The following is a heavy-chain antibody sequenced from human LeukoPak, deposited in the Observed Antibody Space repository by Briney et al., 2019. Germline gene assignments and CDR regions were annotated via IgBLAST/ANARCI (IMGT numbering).Heavy chain of an antibody. CDR2: ISWNSVSI. Sequence: GRSLRLSCAASGFSLDDYAMHWARQAPGKGLEWVSSISWNSVSIAYADSVKGRFTISRDNAKNFLYLQMNSLRTEDMALYFCAKGFGPMNDWYFDLWGRGTLVTVSS. V-gene: IGHV3-9*03. D-gene: IGHD3-22*01. J-gene: IGHJ2*01. CDR3: AKGFGPMNDWYFDL. CDR1: GFSLDDYA.